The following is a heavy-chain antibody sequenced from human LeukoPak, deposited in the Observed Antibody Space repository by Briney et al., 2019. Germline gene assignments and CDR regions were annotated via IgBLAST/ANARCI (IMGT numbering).Heavy chain of an antibody. V-gene: IGHV4-61*02. D-gene: IGHD4-17*01. Sequence: PSETLSLTCTVSGNSISSGDNYWSWIRQPAGKGLEWIGRIYTSGSTNYNPSLKSRVTISVDTSKNQFSLKLSSVTAADTTVYYCARVYGAFTPEAFDIWGQGTMVTVSS. CDR3: ARVYGAFTPEAFDI. J-gene: IGHJ3*02. CDR2: IYTSGST. CDR1: GNSISSGDNY.